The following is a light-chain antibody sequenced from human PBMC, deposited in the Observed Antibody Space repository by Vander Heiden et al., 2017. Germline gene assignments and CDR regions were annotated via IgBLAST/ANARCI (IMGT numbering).Light chain of an antibody. CDR3: CSYAGSSTWV. CDR1: SSDVGGYNL. CDR2: EIS. V-gene: IGLV2-23*02. Sequence: SALTHPASVSGSPGQSLTISCTGTSSDVGGYNLVSWYQQHPGKAPKLMVYEISKRPSGVSNRFSGSKSGNTASLTISGLQAEDEADYYCCSYAGSSTWVFGGGTKLTVL. J-gene: IGLJ2*01.